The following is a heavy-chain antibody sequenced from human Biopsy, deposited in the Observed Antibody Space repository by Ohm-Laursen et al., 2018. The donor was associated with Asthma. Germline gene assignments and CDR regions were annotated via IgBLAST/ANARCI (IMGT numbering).Heavy chain of an antibody. D-gene: IGHD4-17*01. CDR2: IIPFYGTA. Sequence: SMKVSCKASGGTFSTFGISWVRQAPGQGLEWMGRIIPFYGTATYAQNFQGRLTLTADESTSTAYMELSSLRSEDTAVYFCARDYDGDYVQRHLPLAYWGQGTLVTVSS. V-gene: IGHV1-69*13. CDR3: ARDYDGDYVQRHLPLAY. J-gene: IGHJ4*02. CDR1: GGTFSTFG.